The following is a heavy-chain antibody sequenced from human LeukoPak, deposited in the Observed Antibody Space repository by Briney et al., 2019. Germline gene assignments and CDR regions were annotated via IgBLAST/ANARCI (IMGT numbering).Heavy chain of an antibody. CDR3: AHSLGGGNSCYFDY. CDR2: IYWDDDK. D-gene: IGHD4-23*01. Sequence: SGPTLVNPTQTLTLTCTFSGFSLSTSGVGVGWIRQPPGKALEWLALIYWDDDKRYSPSFKSRLTITKDTSKNQVVLTMISMDPVDTATYYCAHSLGGGNSCYFDYWGQGTLVTVSS. V-gene: IGHV2-5*02. J-gene: IGHJ4*02. CDR1: GFSLSTSGVG.